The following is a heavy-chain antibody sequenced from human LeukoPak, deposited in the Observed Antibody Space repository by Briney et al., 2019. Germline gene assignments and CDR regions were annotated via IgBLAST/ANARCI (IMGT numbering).Heavy chain of an antibody. D-gene: IGHD3-3*01. J-gene: IGHJ3*02. V-gene: IGHV4-59*01. CDR2: IYYSGST. CDR3: ARGANYDFWSGPGTFDAFDI. CDR1: GGSISSYY. Sequence: SETLSLTCTVSGGSISSYYWSWIRQPPGKGLEWIGYIYYSGSTSYNPSLRGRVTISVDTSKNQFSLKLSSVTAADTAVYYCARGANYDFWSGPGTFDAFDIWGQGTMVTVSS.